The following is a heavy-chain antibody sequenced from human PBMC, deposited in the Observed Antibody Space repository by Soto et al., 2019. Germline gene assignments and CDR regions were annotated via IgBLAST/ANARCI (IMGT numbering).Heavy chain of an antibody. J-gene: IGHJ4*02. CDR2: ITGSGGTT. Sequence: GGSLRLSCAASGFTFNSFAMSWVRQAPGKGLEWVSEITGSGGTTYYADSVKGRFTISRDNSMNTLYLQMNSLRAEDTALYYCAKDQSSTIAGRRGFDYWGQGALVTVSS. CDR1: GFTFNSFA. V-gene: IGHV3-23*01. CDR3: AKDQSSTIAGRRGFDY. D-gene: IGHD6-6*01.